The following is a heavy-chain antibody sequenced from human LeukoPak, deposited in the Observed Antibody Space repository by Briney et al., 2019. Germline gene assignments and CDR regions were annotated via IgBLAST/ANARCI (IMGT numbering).Heavy chain of an antibody. Sequence: SVKVSCKASGGTFSSYAISWVRQAPGQGLEWMGGTIPIFGTANYAQKFQGRVTITTDESTSTAYMELSSLRSEDTAVYYCARDDHLGDAFDIWGQGTMVTVSS. J-gene: IGHJ3*02. D-gene: IGHD1-14*01. CDR1: GGTFSSYA. CDR2: TIPIFGTA. V-gene: IGHV1-69*05. CDR3: ARDDHLGDAFDI.